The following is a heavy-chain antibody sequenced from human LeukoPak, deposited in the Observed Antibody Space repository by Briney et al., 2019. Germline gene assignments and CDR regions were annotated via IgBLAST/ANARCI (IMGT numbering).Heavy chain of an antibody. D-gene: IGHD2-21*02. Sequence: GGSLRLSCAASGFTFSSYAMSWVRQAPGEGLEWVASVSFDESEKRYSDSVRGRFTLSRDNSKNTLFLHMHSLRPEDTATYFCARGLRKELLDLTGDAFDVWGQGTMVTVSS. CDR3: ARGLRKELLDLTGDAFDV. V-gene: IGHV3-30-3*01. CDR2: VSFDESEK. J-gene: IGHJ3*01. CDR1: GFTFSSYA.